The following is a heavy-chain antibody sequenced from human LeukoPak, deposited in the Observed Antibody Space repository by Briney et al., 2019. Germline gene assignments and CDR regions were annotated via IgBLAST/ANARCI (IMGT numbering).Heavy chain of an antibody. CDR2: IYYSGST. J-gene: IGHJ4*02. D-gene: IGHD2-15*01. CDR1: GGSISSGDYY. Sequence: SETLSLTCTVSGGSISSGDYYWSWIRQPPGKGLEWIGYIYYSGSTYYNPSLKSRVTISVDTSKNQFSLKLSSVTAADTAVYYCAREGPKTGVADVRYFDYRGQGTLVTVSS. CDR3: AREGPKTGVADVRYFDY. V-gene: IGHV4-30-4*01.